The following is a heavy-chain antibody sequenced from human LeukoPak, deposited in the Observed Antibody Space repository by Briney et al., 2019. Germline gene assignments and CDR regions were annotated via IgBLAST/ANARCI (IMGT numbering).Heavy chain of an antibody. Sequence: SQTLSLTCALSGDSVSSNSAAWNWLRQSPSRGLEWLGRTYYRSKWYNDYAVSVKSLITINPDTSKNQFSLQLNSVTPEDTAVYYCAREGGILGATWIGYWGQGTLVTVSS. CDR3: AREGGILGATWIGY. CDR1: GDSVSSNSAA. CDR2: TYYRSKWYN. D-gene: IGHD1-26*01. V-gene: IGHV6-1*01. J-gene: IGHJ4*02.